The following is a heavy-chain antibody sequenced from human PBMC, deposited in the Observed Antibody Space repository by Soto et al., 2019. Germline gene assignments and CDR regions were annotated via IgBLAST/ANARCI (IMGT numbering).Heavy chain of an antibody. CDR3: ARMAGPWYFDL. J-gene: IGHJ2*01. CDR2: INHSGSS. CDR1: GGSFSGFY. Sequence: TLSLTCAVHGGSFSGFYWTWIRQPPGKGLEWIGEINHSGSSNYNPPLKSRVTMSLDTSRNQFSLSLNSVTAADTAVYYCARMAGPWYFDLWGRGTLVTVSS. V-gene: IGHV4-34*01.